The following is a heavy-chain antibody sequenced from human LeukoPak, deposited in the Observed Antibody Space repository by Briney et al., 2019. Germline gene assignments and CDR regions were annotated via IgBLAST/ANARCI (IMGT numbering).Heavy chain of an antibody. CDR3: ARDSDDSSGYRDPNFDY. J-gene: IGHJ4*02. CDR1: GDSISSGTSY. Sequence: SGTLSLTCTVSGDSISSGTSYWSWIRQPAGKGLEWIGRIYTSGSTNYNPSLKSRVTISVDTSKNQFSLKLSSVTAADTAVYYCARDSDDSSGYRDPNFDYWGQGTLVTVSS. V-gene: IGHV4-61*02. CDR2: IYTSGST. D-gene: IGHD3-22*01.